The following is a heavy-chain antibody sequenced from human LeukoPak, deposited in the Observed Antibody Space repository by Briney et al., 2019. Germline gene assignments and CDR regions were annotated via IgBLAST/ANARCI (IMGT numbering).Heavy chain of an antibody. CDR2: ISAGGGST. V-gene: IGHV3-23*01. CDR1: GFTFSSYA. CDR3: AKAKTPFVVVTAVDS. D-gene: IGHD2-21*02. Sequence: GGSLRLSCAAPGFTFSSYAMSWVREAPGKGLEWVSTISAGGGSTYYADSVKGRFTISRDNSQNTLHLQMNSLRAEDTAVYYCAKAKTPFVVVTAVDSWGQGTLVTVSS. J-gene: IGHJ4*02.